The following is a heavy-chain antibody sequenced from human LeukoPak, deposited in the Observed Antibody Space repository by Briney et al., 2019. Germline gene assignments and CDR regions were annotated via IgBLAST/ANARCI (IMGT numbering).Heavy chain of an antibody. J-gene: IGHJ4*02. CDR2: INPNSGDT. D-gene: IGHD3-22*01. Sequence: ASVKVSCKASGYTFTGYYMHWVRQAPGQGLEWMGWINPNSGDTNYSQKFQGRVSMTRDTSISTAYMEMSRLTSDDTAVFYCARGGPYYDSSRANDLNYWGQGTLVTVSS. CDR1: GYTFTGYY. CDR3: ARGGPYYDSSRANDLNY. V-gene: IGHV1-2*02.